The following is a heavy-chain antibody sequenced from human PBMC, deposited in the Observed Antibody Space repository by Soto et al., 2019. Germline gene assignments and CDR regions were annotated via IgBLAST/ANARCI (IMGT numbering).Heavy chain of an antibody. J-gene: IGHJ4*02. CDR1: GGSINSDY. CDR2: ISYSGGS. D-gene: IGHD6-19*01. V-gene: IGHV4-59*01. CDR3: ARIGGIPVADYYFHF. Sequence: QVLLQESGPGLVKPSETLSLTCTVSGGSINSDYWGWIRRPPGRGLEFIGYISYSGGSNYSPSLKSRVTISVDTSNNPVSLNLTSVTAADTAVYYCARIGGIPVADYYFHFWGQGTQVTVSS.